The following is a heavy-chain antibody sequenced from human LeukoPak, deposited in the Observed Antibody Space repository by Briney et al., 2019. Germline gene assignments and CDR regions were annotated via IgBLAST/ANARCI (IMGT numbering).Heavy chain of an antibody. CDR2: ISGSGGTT. Sequence: PGASLRLSCAASGFTFTSYTMSWVRQAPGKGLEWVSAISGSGGTTYYADSVKGRFTISRDNSKNTLYLQMNSLRAEDTAVYYCAKIKLGVDYYYMDVWGKGTTVTVSS. J-gene: IGHJ6*03. CDR1: GFTFTSYT. D-gene: IGHD3-3*01. CDR3: AKIKLGVDYYYMDV. V-gene: IGHV3-23*01.